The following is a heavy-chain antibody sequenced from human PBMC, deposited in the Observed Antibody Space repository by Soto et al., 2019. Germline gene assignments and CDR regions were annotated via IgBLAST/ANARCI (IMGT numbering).Heavy chain of an antibody. Sequence: QVQLVQSGAEVKKPGSSVKVSCKASGGTFSSYAISWVRQAPGQGLEWMGGIIPIFGTANYAQKFQGRVTITADESTSTGYMELSSLRSEDTAVYYCAIPYCSSTSCYSGWFDPWGQGTLVTVSS. CDR1: GGTFSSYA. V-gene: IGHV1-69*01. J-gene: IGHJ5*02. CDR2: IIPIFGTA. CDR3: AIPYCSSTSCYSGWFDP. D-gene: IGHD2-2*01.